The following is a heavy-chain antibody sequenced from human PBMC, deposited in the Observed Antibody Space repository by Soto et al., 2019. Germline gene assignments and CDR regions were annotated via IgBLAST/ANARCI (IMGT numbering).Heavy chain of an antibody. V-gene: IGHV3-30*18. J-gene: IGHJ4*02. Sequence: QVQLVESGGGVVQPGRSLRLSCAASGFTFSSYGMHWVRQAPGKGLEWVAVISYDGSNKYYADSVKGRFTISRDNSKNPLYLQMNSLRAEDTAGYYCAKDKTRSSSGWSRGYFDYWGQGTLVTVSS. CDR3: AKDKTRSSSGWSRGYFDY. D-gene: IGHD6-19*01. CDR2: ISYDGSNK. CDR1: GFTFSSYG.